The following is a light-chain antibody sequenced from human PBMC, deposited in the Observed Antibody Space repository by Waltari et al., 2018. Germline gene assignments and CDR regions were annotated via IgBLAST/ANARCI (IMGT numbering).Light chain of an antibody. J-gene: IGKJ1*01. CDR2: AAS. V-gene: IGKV1-39*01. CDR1: QTISTY. CDR3: QQSYSTPPT. Sequence: DIQMTQSPSSLSASVGDRVTIACRASQTISTYLSWYQQQPGKAPKLLIYAASSLLSGVPSRFSGSGSGTDFTLTISSLQPEDFAAYFCQQSYSTPPTFGQGTKVEVK.